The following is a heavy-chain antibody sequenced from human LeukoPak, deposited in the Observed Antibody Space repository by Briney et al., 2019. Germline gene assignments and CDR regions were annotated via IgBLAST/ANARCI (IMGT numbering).Heavy chain of an antibody. CDR1: GGSISSYY. Sequence: SETLSLTCTVSGGSISSYYWSWIRQPPGKGLEWIGYIYTSGSTNYNPSLKSRVTISVDTSKNQCSLKLSSVTAADTAVYYCARHSLRGGRLIDYWGQGTLVTVSS. J-gene: IGHJ4*02. CDR3: ARHSLRGGRLIDY. D-gene: IGHD1-26*01. V-gene: IGHV4-4*09. CDR2: IYTSGST.